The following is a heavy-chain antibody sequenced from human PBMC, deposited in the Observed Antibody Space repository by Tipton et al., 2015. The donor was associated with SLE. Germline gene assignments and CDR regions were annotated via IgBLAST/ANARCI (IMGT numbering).Heavy chain of an antibody. V-gene: IGHV4-61*01. D-gene: IGHD1-26*01. CDR2: IYYSGST. CDR1: GGSISSSSEY. Sequence: TLSLTCTVSGGSISSSSEYWSWIRQPPGKGLEWIGYIYYSGSTNYNPSHQSRVTISVDTSKNQFSLKLSSVTAADTAVYYCARGGYYPFDPWGQGTLVTVSS. CDR3: ARGGYYPFDP. J-gene: IGHJ5*02.